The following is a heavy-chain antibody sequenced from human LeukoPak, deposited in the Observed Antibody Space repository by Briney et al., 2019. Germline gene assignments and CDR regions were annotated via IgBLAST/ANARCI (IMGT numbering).Heavy chain of an antibody. J-gene: IGHJ4*02. CDR2: INWNGGST. CDR3: ARAWVEMATSPLGY. V-gene: IGHV3-20*04. Sequence: GGSLRLSCAASGFTFDDYGMSWVRQAPGKGLVWVSGINWNGGSTGYADSVKGRFTISRDNAKNSLYLQMNSLRAEDTALYYCARAWVEMATSPLGYWGQGTLVTVSS. D-gene: IGHD5-24*01. CDR1: GFTFDDYG.